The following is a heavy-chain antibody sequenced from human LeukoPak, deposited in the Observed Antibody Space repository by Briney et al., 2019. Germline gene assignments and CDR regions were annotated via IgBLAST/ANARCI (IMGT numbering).Heavy chain of an antibody. V-gene: IGHV3-53*01. CDR3: ARGRPLFYFDY. CDR1: GFTVSSND. CDR2: IYSDGTT. J-gene: IGHJ4*02. Sequence: GGSLRLSSAASGFTVSSNDMTWVRQAPGKGLECVSLIYSDGTTYYTDSVRGRFTISRDSSKNTLYLQMNSLRADDTAVYYCARGRPLFYFDYWGQGTLVTVSS.